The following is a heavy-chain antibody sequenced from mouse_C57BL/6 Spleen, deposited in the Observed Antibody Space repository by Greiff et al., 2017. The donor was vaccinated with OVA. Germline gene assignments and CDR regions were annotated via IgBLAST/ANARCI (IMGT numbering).Heavy chain of an antibody. V-gene: IGHV2-9*01. D-gene: IGHD4-1*01. CDR3: TKALGRWDYDMDY. J-gene: IGHJ4*01. CDR2: IWGGGST. CDR1: GFSLTSYG. Sequence: VKLMESGPGLVAPSQSLSITCTVSGFSLTSYGVDWVRQPPGKGLEWLGVIWGGGSTNYNSALISRLRISKDNSNSPVFLKMNSLQTDDTAMYYSTKALGRWDYDMDYWGKGTSVTVSS.